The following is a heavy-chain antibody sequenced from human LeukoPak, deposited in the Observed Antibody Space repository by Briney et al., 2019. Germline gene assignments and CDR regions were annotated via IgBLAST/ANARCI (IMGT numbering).Heavy chain of an antibody. Sequence: SETLSLTCTVSGGSISSYYWSWIRQPLGKGLEWIGYIYYSGSTNYNPSLKSRVTISVDTSKNQFSLKLSSVTAADTAVYYCASAGLKRGVVIPDGFDYWGQGTLVTVSS. V-gene: IGHV4-59*01. CDR2: IYYSGST. D-gene: IGHD3-3*01. CDR3: ASAGLKRGVVIPDGFDY. J-gene: IGHJ4*02. CDR1: GGSISSYY.